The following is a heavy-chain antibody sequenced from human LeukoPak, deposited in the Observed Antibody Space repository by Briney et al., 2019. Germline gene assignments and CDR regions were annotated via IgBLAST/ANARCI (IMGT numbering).Heavy chain of an antibody. CDR3: ARGGRGSGDYYYYYGMDV. CDR1: GASIRTYY. V-gene: IGHV4-4*07. D-gene: IGHD2-15*01. J-gene: IGHJ6*02. CDR2: IYSSGST. Sequence: SETLSLICSVSGASIRTYYWNWIRHPAGKGLEWIGRIYSSGSTNYNPSLKSRVTMSVDTSKNQFSLQLNSVTAADTAVYYCARGGRGSGDYYYYYGMDVWGQGTTVTVSS.